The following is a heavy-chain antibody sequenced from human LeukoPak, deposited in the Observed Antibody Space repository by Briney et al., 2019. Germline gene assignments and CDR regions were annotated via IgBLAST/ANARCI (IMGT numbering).Heavy chain of an antibody. J-gene: IGHJ4*02. D-gene: IGHD6-19*01. Sequence: GGSLRLSCAASRSTFSAYYMSWIPQAPGKGLEPVSYISSSGSTIYYADSVKGRFTISRDNAKNSLYLQMNSLRAEDTAVYYCARAPGIAVAGTFDYWGQGTLVTVSS. CDR3: ARAPGIAVAGTFDY. CDR2: ISSSGSTI. CDR1: RSTFSAYY. V-gene: IGHV3-11*01.